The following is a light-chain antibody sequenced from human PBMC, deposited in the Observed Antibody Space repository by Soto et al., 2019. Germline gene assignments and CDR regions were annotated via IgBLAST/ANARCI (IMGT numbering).Light chain of an antibody. CDR2: GAS. J-gene: IGKJ4*01. Sequence: EIVLTQSPGTLSLSPGEGATLSCRASQSVRSSFLAWYQQKPGQAPSLLIYGASSRATGIPDRFSGGGSGTDFTLTITRLEPEDLAVYYCQQDGSSPTFGGGTKGEI. CDR3: QQDGSSPT. V-gene: IGKV3-20*01. CDR1: QSVRSSF.